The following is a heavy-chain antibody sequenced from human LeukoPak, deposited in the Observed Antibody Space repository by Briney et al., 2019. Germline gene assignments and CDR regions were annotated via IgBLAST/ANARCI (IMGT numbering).Heavy chain of an antibody. CDR2: ISFDGDNE. J-gene: IGHJ1*01. Sequence: GGSLGLSCATSGFTFSNYAIHWVRQAPGKGLEWVADISFDGDNEYYADSVRGRFMISRDNSKNIVYLQMNSLTIEDTAVYYCAREPSGNFGQLVSSAEYFQHWGQGTRVTVSS. CDR1: GFTFSNYA. D-gene: IGHD5/OR15-5a*01. V-gene: IGHV3-30-3*01. CDR3: AREPSGNFGQLVSSAEYFQH.